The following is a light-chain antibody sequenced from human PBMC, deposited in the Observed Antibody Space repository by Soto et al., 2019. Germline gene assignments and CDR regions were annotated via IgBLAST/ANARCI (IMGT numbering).Light chain of an antibody. V-gene: IGLV1-36*01. CDR2: YDD. CDR3: AAWDDSLNRYV. Sequence: QCVLTQPPSVSEAPNQHFTISCSGNSSNSGNNGVNWNQDFPGEPPKLLIYYDDLLSSGVSDRFSVSRSGTSASLAIRGPQSEDEADYYCAAWDDSLNRYVFGIGTRSPS. CDR1: SSNSGNNG. J-gene: IGLJ1*01.